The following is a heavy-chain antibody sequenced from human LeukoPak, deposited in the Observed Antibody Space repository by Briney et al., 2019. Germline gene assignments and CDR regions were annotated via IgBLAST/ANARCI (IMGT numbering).Heavy chain of an antibody. CDR3: ARDPRWRITMVRVVPLFDY. CDR1: GYTFTSYG. D-gene: IGHD3-10*01. V-gene: IGHV1-18*01. CDR2: ISAYNGNT. J-gene: IGHJ4*02. Sequence: ASVKVSCKASGYTFTSYGISWVRQAPGQGLEWMGWISAYNGNTNYAQKLQGRVTMTTDTSTSTAYMELRSLRSDDTAVYYCARDPRWRITMVRVVPLFDYWGQGTLVTVSS.